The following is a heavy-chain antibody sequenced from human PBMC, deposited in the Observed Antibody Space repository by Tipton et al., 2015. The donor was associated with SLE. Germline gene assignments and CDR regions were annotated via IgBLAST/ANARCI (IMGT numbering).Heavy chain of an antibody. CDR2: INHSGST. CDR3: ARSPRGSYHQYGLDV. CDR1: GGSLRDHY. J-gene: IGHJ6*02. V-gene: IGHV4-34*01. Sequence: TLSLTCAVYGGSLRDHYWGWIRQPPGKGLEWIGEINHSGSTNYNPSLKSRVTISVDTSKNQSSLKLSSVTAADTAVYYCARSPRGSYHQYGLDVWGQGTTVTVSS. D-gene: IGHD3-16*02.